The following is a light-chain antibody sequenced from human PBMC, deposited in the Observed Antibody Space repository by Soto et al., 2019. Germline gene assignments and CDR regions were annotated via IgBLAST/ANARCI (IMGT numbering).Light chain of an antibody. CDR1: QSVSSN. CDR3: QVRTNWSIA. Sequence: EMVMTQSPVTLCLSPGERATLSCRASQSVSSNLAWYQEKPGQAPRLLIFGASIRVTGIPDRFIGSGSGTDFTLTINNLEPEDFAVYYCQVRTNWSIAFGRGTRLEIK. J-gene: IGKJ5*01. CDR2: GAS. V-gene: IGKV3-11*01.